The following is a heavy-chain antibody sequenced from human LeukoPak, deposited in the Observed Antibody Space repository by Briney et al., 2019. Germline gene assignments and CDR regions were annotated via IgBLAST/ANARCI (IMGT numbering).Heavy chain of an antibody. V-gene: IGHV3-21*01. D-gene: IGHD3-22*01. CDR2: ISSSSSYI. CDR1: GFTFSSYS. J-gene: IGHJ4*02. CDR3: ARDVYDSSGNIDY. Sequence: PGGSLRLSCAASGFTFSSYSMNWVRQAPGKGLEWVSSISSSSSYIYYADSVKGRFTISRDNAKNSLYLQMNRLRAEDTAVYYCARDVYDSSGNIDYWGQGTLVTVSS.